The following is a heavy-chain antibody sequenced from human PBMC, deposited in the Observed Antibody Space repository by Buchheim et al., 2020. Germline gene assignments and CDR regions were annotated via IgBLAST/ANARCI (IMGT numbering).Heavy chain of an antibody. V-gene: IGHV3-7*01. CDR1: GFTFSSYW. Sequence: EVQLVESGGGLVQPGGSLRLSCAASGFTFSSYWMSWVRQAPGKGLEWVANIKQDGSEKYYVDSVKGRFTISRDNAKNSLFLQMNSLRAEDTAVYYCARDLHFDWLLLDLSLRYWGQGTL. D-gene: IGHD3-9*01. CDR3: ARDLHFDWLLLDLSLRY. J-gene: IGHJ4*02. CDR2: IKQDGSEK.